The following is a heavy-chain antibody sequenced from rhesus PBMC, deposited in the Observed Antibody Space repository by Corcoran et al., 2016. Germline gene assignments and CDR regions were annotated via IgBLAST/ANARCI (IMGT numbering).Heavy chain of an antibody. Sequence: QVHLQQWGEGPVKPSETLSLTCAVYGGSVSDYWWGWIRQPPGKGLEWFGRIRSGGDTNYKPSIKRGLPIAIDTSKNHFSLMLTSVTAADTAVYYWVRKFYSNGWFDGFDFWGLGLRVTVSS. CDR1: GGSVSDYW. V-gene: IGHV4-160*01. CDR2: IRSGGDT. CDR3: VRKFYSNGWFDGFDF. J-gene: IGHJ3*01. D-gene: IGHD6-31*01.